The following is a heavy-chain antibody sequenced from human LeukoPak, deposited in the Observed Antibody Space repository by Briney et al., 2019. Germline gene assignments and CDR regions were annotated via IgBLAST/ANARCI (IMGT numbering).Heavy chain of an antibody. CDR2: ISSSGSTI. J-gene: IGHJ4*02. CDR1: GFTVSSNY. CDR3: ARWDYGDYAGYFDY. Sequence: KAGGSLRLSCAASGFTVSSNYMSWIRQAPGKGLEWVSYISSSGSTIYYADSVKGRFTISRDNAKNSLYLQMNSLRAEDTAVYYCARWDYGDYAGYFDYWGQGTLVTVSS. V-gene: IGHV3-11*01. D-gene: IGHD4-17*01.